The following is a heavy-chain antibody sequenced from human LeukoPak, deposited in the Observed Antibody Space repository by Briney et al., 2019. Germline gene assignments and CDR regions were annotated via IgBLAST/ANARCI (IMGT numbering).Heavy chain of an antibody. D-gene: IGHD3-22*01. CDR3: ARGTDSSGYYDRNYAYYYMDV. J-gene: IGHJ6*03. CDR2: ISAYNGNT. Sequence: ASVKVSCKASGYTFTSYGISRGCQAPGQGLEWMVWISAYNGNTNYAQKLQGRVTMTTDTSTSTAYMELRSLRSDDTAVYYCARGTDSSGYYDRNYAYYYMDVWGKGTSVTISS. CDR1: GYTFTSYG. V-gene: IGHV1-18*01.